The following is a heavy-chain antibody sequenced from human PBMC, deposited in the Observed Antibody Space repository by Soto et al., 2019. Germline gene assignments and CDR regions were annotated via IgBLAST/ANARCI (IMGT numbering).Heavy chain of an antibody. J-gene: IGHJ5*02. V-gene: IGHV4-34*01. CDR2: INHSGST. D-gene: IGHD6-13*01. CDR1: GGSFSGYY. CDR3: ARGRITPGIAAAGTGRWFDP. Sequence: ASETLSLTCAVYGGSFSGYYWSWIRQPPGKGLEWIGEINHSGSTNYNPSLKSRVTISVDTSKNQFSLKLSSVTAADTAVYYCARGRITPGIAAAGTGRWFDPWGQGTLVTVSS.